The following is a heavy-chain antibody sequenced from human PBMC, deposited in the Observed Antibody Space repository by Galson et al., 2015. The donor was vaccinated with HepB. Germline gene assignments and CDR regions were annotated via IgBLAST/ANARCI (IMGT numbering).Heavy chain of an antibody. CDR2: IYHSGST. CDR1: GGSISSGGYS. J-gene: IGHJ6*03. D-gene: IGHD2-2*01. CDR3: ARYNRTPGCSSTSCYDYYYMDV. Sequence: TLSLTCAVSGGSISSGGYSWSWIRQPPGKGLEWIGYIYHSGSTYYNPSLKSRVTISVDGSKNQFSLKLSSVTAADTAVYYCARYNRTPGCSSTSCYDYYYMDVWGKGTTVTVSS. V-gene: IGHV4-30-2*01.